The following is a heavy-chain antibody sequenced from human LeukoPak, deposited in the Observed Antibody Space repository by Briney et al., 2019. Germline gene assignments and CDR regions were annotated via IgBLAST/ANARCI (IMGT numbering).Heavy chain of an antibody. CDR3: ARDFPTLEEQWLVRSRLYYGMDV. V-gene: IGHV1-18*01. J-gene: IGHJ6*02. CDR1: GYTFTSYG. Sequence: ASVKVSCKASGYTFTSYGISWVRQAPGQGLEWMGWISAYNGNTNYAQKLQGRVTMTTDISTSTAYMELRSLRSDDTAVYYCARDFPTLEEQWLVRSRLYYGMDVWGQGTTVTVSS. D-gene: IGHD6-19*01. CDR2: ISAYNGNT.